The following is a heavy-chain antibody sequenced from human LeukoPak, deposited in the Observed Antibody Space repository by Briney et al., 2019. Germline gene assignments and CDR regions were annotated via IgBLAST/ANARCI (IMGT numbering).Heavy chain of an antibody. CDR1: GFTFKFYS. Sequence: PGGSLRLSCAASGFTFKFYSMNRVRQAPGKGLEWVSYISTNTTTIYYADSVKGRFTISRDNAKNSLYLQMNSLRVEDTAVYYCVRVGTSFDIWGQGTMVTVSS. J-gene: IGHJ3*02. CDR2: ISTNTTTI. V-gene: IGHV3-48*01. D-gene: IGHD7-27*01. CDR3: VRVGTSFDI.